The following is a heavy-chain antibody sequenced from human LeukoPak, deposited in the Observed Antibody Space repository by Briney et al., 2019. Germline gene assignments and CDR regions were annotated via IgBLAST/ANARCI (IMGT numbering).Heavy chain of an antibody. CDR3: ATDSPETAAFDY. V-gene: IGHV3-48*04. D-gene: IGHD1-1*01. CDR2: IVGSSRNI. CDR1: GFTFSCYS. J-gene: IGHJ4*02. Sequence: GGSLRLSCAASGFTFSCYSMNWVRQAPGKGLEWVSYIVGSSRNIYYADSVKGRFTISRDNAKNSLYLQMDSLKAEDTAVYHCATDSPETAAFDYWGQGTLVTVSS.